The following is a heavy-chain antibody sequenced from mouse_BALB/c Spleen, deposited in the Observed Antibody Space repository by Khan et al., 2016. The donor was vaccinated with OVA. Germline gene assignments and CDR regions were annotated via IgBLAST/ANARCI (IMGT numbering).Heavy chain of an antibody. CDR1: GYSFTGYF. V-gene: IGHV1-20*02. Sequence: EVQLQQSGPELVKPGASVKISCKASGYSFTGYFMNWVMQSHGKSLEWIGRINPHIGETFYNPKFKGKATLTVDESSSTAHMQLRSLASEDSAVYCCTRVYRSDFDYWGQGTTLTVSS. J-gene: IGHJ2*01. CDR3: TRVYRSDFDY. CDR2: INPHIGET. D-gene: IGHD1-1*01.